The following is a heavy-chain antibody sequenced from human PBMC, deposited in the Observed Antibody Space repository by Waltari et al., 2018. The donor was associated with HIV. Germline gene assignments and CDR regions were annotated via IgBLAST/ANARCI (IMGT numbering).Heavy chain of an antibody. J-gene: IGHJ3*02. D-gene: IGHD4-17*01. CDR1: GFPFSRYH. CDR3: ARVARGLRQGTFDI. CDR2: IAVSSAYT. Sequence: QVHLVESGGDLVKPGGSLRLPCVAPGFPFSRYHMTWIRQAPGKRLEGVSYIAVSSAYTNYGDSVKGRFTMSRDDAKKSLFLQMNSLRPEDTAVYYCARVARGLRQGTFDIWGQGTMVTVSS. V-gene: IGHV3-11*05.